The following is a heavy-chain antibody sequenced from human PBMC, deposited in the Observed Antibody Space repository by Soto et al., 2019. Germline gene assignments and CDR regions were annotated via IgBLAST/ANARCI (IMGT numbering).Heavy chain of an antibody. J-gene: IGHJ6*02. CDR2: IYSGGST. CDR3: ARDNYDSYGYYYGMDV. Sequence: PGGSLRLSCAASGFTVSSNYMSWVRQAPGKGLEWVSVIYSGGSTYYADSVKGRFTISRHNSKNTLYLQMNSLRAEDTAVYYCARDNYDSYGYYYGMDVWGQGTTVTVSS. CDR1: GFTVSSNY. V-gene: IGHV3-53*04. D-gene: IGHD5-18*01.